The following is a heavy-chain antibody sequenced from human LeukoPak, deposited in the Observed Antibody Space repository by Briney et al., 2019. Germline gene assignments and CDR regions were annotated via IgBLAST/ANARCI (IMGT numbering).Heavy chain of an antibody. J-gene: IGHJ4*02. D-gene: IGHD3-22*01. CDR2: IYSGGST. Sequence: AGGSLRLSCAASGFTVSSNYMSWVRQAPGKGLEWVSVIYSGGSTYYADSVKGRFTISRDNSKNTLYLQMNSLRAEDTAVYYCAREISGDSSGPEGYWGQGTLVTVSS. V-gene: IGHV3-53*01. CDR3: AREISGDSSGPEGY. CDR1: GFTVSSNY.